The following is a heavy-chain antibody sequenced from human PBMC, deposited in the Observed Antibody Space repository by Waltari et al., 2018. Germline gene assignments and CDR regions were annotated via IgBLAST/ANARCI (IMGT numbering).Heavy chain of an antibody. V-gene: IGHV1-24*01. J-gene: IGHJ5*02. CDR1: GYTLTELS. CDR3: ATDFWSGYWRTP. CDR2: VAPEYGET. D-gene: IGHD3-3*01. Sequence: QVQLVQSGAEVKKPGASVKVSCKVSGYTLTELSMHWVRQAPGQGLGWMGGVAPEYGETIYAQKFQGRVTMTEDTSTDTAYMELSSLRSDDTAVYYCATDFWSGYWRTPWGQGTLVTVSS.